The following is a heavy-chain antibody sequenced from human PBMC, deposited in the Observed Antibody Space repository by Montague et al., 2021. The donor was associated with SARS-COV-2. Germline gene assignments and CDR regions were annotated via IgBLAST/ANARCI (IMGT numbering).Heavy chain of an antibody. CDR1: GFTFSSHA. J-gene: IGHJ5*02. Sequence: SLRLSCAASGFTFSSHAMIWVRQAPGKGLEWVSTISSTGGSTYXXXSXXXRFXISRDNSRNTVYMQMNNLRAEDTAVYYCAKGFTYYFASGGYPNYFDPWGQGTLVSVSS. D-gene: IGHD3-10*01. CDR3: AKGFTYYFASGGYPNYFDP. CDR2: ISSTGGST. V-gene: IGHV3-23*01.